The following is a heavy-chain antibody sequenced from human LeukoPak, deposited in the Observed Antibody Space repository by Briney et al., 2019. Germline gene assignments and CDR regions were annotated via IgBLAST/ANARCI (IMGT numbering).Heavy chain of an antibody. D-gene: IGHD5-18*01. CDR3: ARKASHFSYGLRAIDY. CDR2: INHSGTT. CDR1: GGSFSDHY. J-gene: IGHJ4*02. Sequence: PSETLSLTCAVYGGSFSDHYWNWIRQPPGKGLEWIGEINHSGTTNYNASLKSRVTISVDTSKNHLSLKLNSMTAADTAVYYCARKASHFSYGLRAIDYWGQGNLVTVSS. V-gene: IGHV4-34*01.